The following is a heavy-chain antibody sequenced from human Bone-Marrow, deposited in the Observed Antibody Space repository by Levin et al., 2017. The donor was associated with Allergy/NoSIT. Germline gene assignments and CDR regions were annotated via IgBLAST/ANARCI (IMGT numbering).Heavy chain of an antibody. CDR1: GFNFSTYN. D-gene: IGHD6-13*01. V-gene: IGHV3-21*04. CDR2: ITRSSDYM. CDR3: AKAGSSWYIEIDH. Sequence: GESLKISCAASGFNFSTYNMNWVRQAPGKGLEWVSSITRSSDYMYYADSVKGRFTISRDNSKNTLFLQMNSLTAEDTALYYCAKAGSSWYIEIDHWGQGTLVTVSS. J-gene: IGHJ4*02.